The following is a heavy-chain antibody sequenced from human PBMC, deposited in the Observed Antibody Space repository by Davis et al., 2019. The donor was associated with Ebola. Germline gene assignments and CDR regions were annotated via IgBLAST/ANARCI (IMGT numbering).Heavy chain of an antibody. J-gene: IGHJ3*02. V-gene: IGHV4-59*12. CDR1: GGSISSYY. D-gene: IGHD3-16*01. CDR3: ARDRPYYDTQSYHPFGAFDI. Sequence: MPSETLSLTCTVSGGSISSYYWSWIRQPPGKGLEWIGYIYYSGSTNYNPSLKSRVTISVDTSKNQFSLKLSSVTAADTAVYYCARDRPYYDTQSYHPFGAFDIWGRGTMVTVSS. CDR2: IYYSGST.